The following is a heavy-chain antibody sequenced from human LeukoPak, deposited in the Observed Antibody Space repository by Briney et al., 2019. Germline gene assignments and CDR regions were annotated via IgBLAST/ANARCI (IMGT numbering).Heavy chain of an antibody. V-gene: IGHV1-46*01. J-gene: IGHJ4*02. Sequence: GPSVKVSCRPSDSPFTATYMNGVEQAPGQGLEWLGIINPSGGSTSYAQKFQGRVTMTRDTSTSTVYMELSSLRSEDTAVYYCARTLDGGSGYYQLYYFDYWGQGTLVTVSS. CDR1: DSPFTATY. D-gene: IGHD3-22*01. CDR2: INPSGGST. CDR3: ARTLDGGSGYYQLYYFDY.